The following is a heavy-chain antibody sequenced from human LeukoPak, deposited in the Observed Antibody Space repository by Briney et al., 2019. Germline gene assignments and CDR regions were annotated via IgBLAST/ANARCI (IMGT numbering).Heavy chain of an antibody. D-gene: IGHD4-17*01. CDR1: GFTVSSNY. J-gene: IGHJ4*02. CDR3: ARTYGDYVYILGY. CDR2: IYSGGST. Sequence: PGGSLRLSRAASGFTVSSNYMSWVRQAPGQGLEWVSVIYSGGSTYYADSVKGRFTISRDISKNTVYLQMNSLRAEDTAVYYCARTYGDYVYILGYWGQGTLVTVSS. V-gene: IGHV3-53*01.